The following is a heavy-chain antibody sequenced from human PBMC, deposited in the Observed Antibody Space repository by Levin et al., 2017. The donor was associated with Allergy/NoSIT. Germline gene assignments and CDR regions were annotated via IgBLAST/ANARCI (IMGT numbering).Heavy chain of an antibody. V-gene: IGHV3-23*01. CDR1: GFTFASYA. D-gene: IGHD2-15*01. CDR3: AKGRGYCSGGNCYYTNDAFDL. Sequence: GGSLRLSCAASGFTFASYAMTWVRQAPGKGLEWVSGVSASGSNTDYADSVKGRFTISRDNSKNTLYLQMNSLRAEDTAVFYCAKGRGYCSGGNCYYTNDAFDLWGQGTMVTVSS. J-gene: IGHJ3*01. CDR2: VSASGSNT.